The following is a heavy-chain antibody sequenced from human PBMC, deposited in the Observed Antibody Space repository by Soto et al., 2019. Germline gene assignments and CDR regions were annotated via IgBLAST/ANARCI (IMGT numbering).Heavy chain of an antibody. CDR3: ARAIPFDTRWGGIPY. CDR1: GFTFSSYD. J-gene: IGHJ4*02. CDR2: IDSGGQS. V-gene: IGHV3-13*01. Sequence: EVQLVESGGGLVQPGGSLRLSCATSGFTFSSYDMHWVRQTTEKGLEWVSGIDSGGQSYYAGSVEGRFTISSENAKHSWSLQMNSLSAGDTAVYYCARAIPFDTRWGGIPYWGRGTLVTVSS. D-gene: IGHD3-16*01.